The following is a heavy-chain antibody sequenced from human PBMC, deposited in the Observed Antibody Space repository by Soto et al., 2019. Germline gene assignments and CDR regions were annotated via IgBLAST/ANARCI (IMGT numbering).Heavy chain of an antibody. CDR3: ARKNGVLDAFDI. Sequence: SETLSLTCTVSGGSISSSSNWWGWIRQPPGKGLEWIGYIYYSGSTYYNPSLKSRVTMSVDTSKNQFSLKLSSVTAVDTAVYYCARKNGVLDAFDIWGQGTMVTVSS. CDR2: IYYSGST. CDR1: GGSISSSSNW. J-gene: IGHJ3*02. V-gene: IGHV4-28*01. D-gene: IGHD4-17*01.